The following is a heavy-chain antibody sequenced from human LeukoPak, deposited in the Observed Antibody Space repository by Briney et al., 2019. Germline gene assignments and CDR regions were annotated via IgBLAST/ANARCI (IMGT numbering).Heavy chain of an antibody. CDR2: IFHRGSP. D-gene: IGHD2-15*01. CDR3: AREGRYCGGGRCSYMDV. V-gene: IGHV4-38-2*02. Sequence: SETLSLTCTVSGYSLSSGYYWDWFRQPPGKGLGGIGSIFHRGSPYYDSAFQSRVTISVDTSNNQFSLKLSSVTAADTAVYYCAREGRYCGGGRCSYMDVWGKGTTVTVSS. CDR1: GYSLSSGYY. J-gene: IGHJ6*03.